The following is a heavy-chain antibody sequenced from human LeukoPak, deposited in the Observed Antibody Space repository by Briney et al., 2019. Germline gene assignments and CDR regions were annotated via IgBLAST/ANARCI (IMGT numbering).Heavy chain of an antibody. CDR2: ISSSGSTI. CDR3: ARDPRSGYYDAFDI. V-gene: IGHV3-48*03. CDR1: GFTFSSYE. Sequence: GGSLRLSCAASGFTFSSYEMNWVRQAPGKGLEWVSYISSSGSTIYYADSVEGRFTISRDNAKNSLYLQMNSLRAEDTAVYYCARDPRSGYYDAFDIWGQGTMVTVSS. J-gene: IGHJ3*02. D-gene: IGHD3-22*01.